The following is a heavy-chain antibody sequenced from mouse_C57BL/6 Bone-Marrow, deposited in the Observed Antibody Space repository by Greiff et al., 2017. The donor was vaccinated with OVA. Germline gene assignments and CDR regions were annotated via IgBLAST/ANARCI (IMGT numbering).Heavy chain of an antibody. J-gene: IGHJ2*01. V-gene: IGHV1-64*01. CDR2: IHPTSGST. CDR1: GYTFTSYW. Sequence: VQLQQPGAELVKPGASVKLSCKASGYTFTSYWMHWVKQRPGQGLEWIGMIHPTSGSTNYNEKFKSKATLTVDKSSSTAYMQLSSLTSEDSAVYYCARVAGRDFDYWGQGTTLTVSS. CDR3: ARVAGRDFDY. D-gene: IGHD4-1*01.